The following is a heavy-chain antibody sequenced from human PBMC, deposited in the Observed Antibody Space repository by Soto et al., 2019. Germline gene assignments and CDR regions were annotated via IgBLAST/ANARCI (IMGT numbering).Heavy chain of an antibody. CDR3: ARGQFRFDWLNWFDP. D-gene: IGHD3-9*01. V-gene: IGHV4-59*01. J-gene: IGHJ5*02. Sequence: QVQLQESGPGLVKPSETLSLTCTVSGGSISSYYWSWIRQPPGKGLEWIGYIYYSGSTNYNPSLKSRVTISVDTSKNQFSLKLSSVTAADTAVYYCARGQFRFDWLNWFDPWGQGTLVTVSS. CDR2: IYYSGST. CDR1: GGSISSYY.